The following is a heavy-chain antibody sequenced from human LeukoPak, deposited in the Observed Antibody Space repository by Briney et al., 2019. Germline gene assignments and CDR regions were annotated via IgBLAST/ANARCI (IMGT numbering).Heavy chain of an antibody. V-gene: IGHV4-61*01. CDR1: GYSISSGYY. CDR3: ARYIVSYPHDAFDI. D-gene: IGHD1-26*01. Sequence: SETLSLTCTVSGYSISSGYYWSWIRQPPGKGLEWIGFIPYSGSSNYNPSLKSRVIISVHTSKNQFSLKLSSVTAADKGFYYCARYIVSYPHDAFDIWGQGTMVTVSS. CDR2: IPYSGSS. J-gene: IGHJ3*02.